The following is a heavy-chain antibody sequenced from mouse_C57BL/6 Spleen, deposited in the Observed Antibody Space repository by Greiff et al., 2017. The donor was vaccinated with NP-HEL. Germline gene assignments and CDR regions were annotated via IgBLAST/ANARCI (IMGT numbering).Heavy chain of an antibody. CDR1: GYTFTSYW. V-gene: IGHV1-50*01. Sequence: QVQLQQPGAELVKPGASVKLSCKASGYTFTSYWMQWVKQRPGQGLKWIGEIDPSDSYTNYNQKFKGKATLTVDTSSSTAYMQLSSLTSEDSAVYYCARRGIYYYGSSYLYYAMDYWGQGTSVTVSS. CDR3: ARRGIYYYGSSYLYYAMDY. CDR2: IDPSDSYT. J-gene: IGHJ4*01. D-gene: IGHD1-1*01.